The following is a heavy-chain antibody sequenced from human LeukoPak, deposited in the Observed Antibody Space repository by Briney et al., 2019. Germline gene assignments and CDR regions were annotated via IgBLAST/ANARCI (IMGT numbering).Heavy chain of an antibody. CDR1: GFTFSSYS. Sequence: PGGSLRLSCAASGFTFSSYSMNWVRQAPGKGLEWVSSISSSSYIYYADSVKGRFTISRDNAKNSLYLQMNSLRAEDTAVYYCARDFKWIQLWSYWGQGTLVTVSS. J-gene: IGHJ4*02. CDR3: ARDFKWIQLWSY. V-gene: IGHV3-21*01. D-gene: IGHD5-18*01. CDR2: ISSSSYI.